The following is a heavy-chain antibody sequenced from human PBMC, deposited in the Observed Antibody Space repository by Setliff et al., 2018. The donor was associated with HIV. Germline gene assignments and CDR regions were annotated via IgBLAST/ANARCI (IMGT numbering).Heavy chain of an antibody. J-gene: IGHJ4*02. CDR1: DYTFTNYG. D-gene: IGHD3-3*01. Sequence: ASVKVSCKTSDYTFTNYGIYWVRQAPGQGLEWMGWISNYNGNTNYAQKFHGRVTMTTDTSTRTAYMEMRGLTYDDTAVYYCATSTSRFFWNGFYQGGFGSRNSHSFENWGQGTLVTVSS. V-gene: IGHV1-18*01. CDR2: ISNYNGNT. CDR3: ATSTSRFFWNGFYQGGFGSRNSHSFEN.